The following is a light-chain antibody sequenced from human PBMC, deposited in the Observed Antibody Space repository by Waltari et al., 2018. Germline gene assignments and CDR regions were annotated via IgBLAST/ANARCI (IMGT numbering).Light chain of an antibody. Sequence: QSALAQPRAVSGSPGQSVTISCTGSRSNVGGSNYVSWYQQYPGQAPKLMLYDVNKRPSGVPHRFSGSKSGDTASLTISGLQAEDEADYYCCSYAGSYTYVFGTGTKVTV. V-gene: IGLV2-11*01. CDR1: RSNVGGSNY. CDR2: DVN. J-gene: IGLJ1*01. CDR3: CSYAGSYTYV.